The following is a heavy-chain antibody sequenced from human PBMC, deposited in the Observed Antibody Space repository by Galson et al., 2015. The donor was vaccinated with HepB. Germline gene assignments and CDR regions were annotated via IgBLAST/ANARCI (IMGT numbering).Heavy chain of an antibody. D-gene: IGHD3-22*01. V-gene: IGHV3-7*01. Sequence: SLRLSCAASGFTFSTYWMCWVRQAPGKGLEWVANINQDGNEKYYVDSVKGRFTISRDNAKNSLSLQMNSLRAEDTAVFYCARHGSSGYYTEFDYWGQGTLVIVSS. CDR2: INQDGNEK. CDR1: GFTFSTYW. CDR3: ARHGSSGYYTEFDY. J-gene: IGHJ4*02.